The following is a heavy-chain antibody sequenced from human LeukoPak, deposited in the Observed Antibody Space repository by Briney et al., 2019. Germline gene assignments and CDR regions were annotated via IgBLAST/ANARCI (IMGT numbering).Heavy chain of an antibody. CDR2: INPNSGDT. J-gene: IGHJ4*02. CDR1: GYTFTAYY. D-gene: IGHD6-25*01. V-gene: IGHV1-2*02. CDR3: ARDLTFTSGRGVY. Sequence: GASVNVSCKASGYTFTAYYMHWVRQAPGQGLEWMGWINPNSGDTNYAQGFQGRITMTRDTSINTAYMELSGLRSDDTAVYYCARDLTFTSGRGVYWGQGTLVTVSS.